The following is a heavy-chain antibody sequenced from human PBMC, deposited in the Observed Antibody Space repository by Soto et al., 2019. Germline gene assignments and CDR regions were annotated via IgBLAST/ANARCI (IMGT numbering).Heavy chain of an antibody. D-gene: IGHD5-12*01. CDR2: INPNGGVT. V-gene: IGHV1-2*02. CDR1: GDSFTDYY. J-gene: IGHJ6*03. Sequence: QVQLVQSGAEVRKPGASVTVSCRSSGDSFTDYYLHWVRQAPGQGFEWMGWINPNGGVTKYAQKFQGGGSMTRDTSIRTVYMQLSRLRSDDTAVYYCARESGGATATLDYYYCDMDVWGTGTTVTVSS. CDR3: ARESGGATATLDYYYCDMDV.